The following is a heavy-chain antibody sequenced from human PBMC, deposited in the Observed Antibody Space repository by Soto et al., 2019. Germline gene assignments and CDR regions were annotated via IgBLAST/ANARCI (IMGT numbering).Heavy chain of an antibody. Sequence: EVQLLESGGGLAQPGGSLTLSCAASGFTFSSYAMHWVRQAPGRGLEWVSTISGSGTNIYYADSVQGRFIISRDNSQNTLYLQINSLRAEDTAVYYCAKDLKVSGSHYGTLNYYYGMDVWGQGTTVSVSS. D-gene: IGHD3-10*01. CDR2: ISGSGTNI. V-gene: IGHV3-23*01. CDR1: GFTFSSYA. CDR3: AKDLKVSGSHYGTLNYYYGMDV. J-gene: IGHJ6*02.